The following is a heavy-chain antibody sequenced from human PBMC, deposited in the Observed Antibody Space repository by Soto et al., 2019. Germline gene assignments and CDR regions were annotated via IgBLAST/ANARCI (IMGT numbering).Heavy chain of an antibody. V-gene: IGHV3-30-3*01. CDR3: ARGDREDIAGVVGVRPGEYGVDV. Sequence: GGSLRLSCAASGFTFRNYAMHWVRQAPGKGLECVAVISYDGSNKFYRDYVKGRFTISRDNSKNTLYLQINSLRYEDTAVYYCARGDREDIAGVVGVRPGEYGVDVWGQGTKVTVSS. CDR2: ISYDGSNK. CDR1: GFTFRNYA. D-gene: IGHD2-15*01. J-gene: IGHJ6*02.